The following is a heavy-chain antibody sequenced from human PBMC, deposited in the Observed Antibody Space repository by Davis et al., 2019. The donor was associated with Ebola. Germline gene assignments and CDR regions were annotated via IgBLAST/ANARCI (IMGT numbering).Heavy chain of an antibody. CDR2: FDPEDGET. D-gene: IGHD2-8*01. J-gene: IGHJ6*02. Sequence: ASVKVSCKVSGYTLTELSMHWVRQAPGKGLEWMGGFDPEDGETIYAQKFQGRVTMTEDTSTDTAYMELSSLRSEDTAVYYCATGGVRPGYYYYGMDVWGQGTTVTVSS. CDR1: GYTLTELS. V-gene: IGHV1-24*01. CDR3: ATGGVRPGYYYYGMDV.